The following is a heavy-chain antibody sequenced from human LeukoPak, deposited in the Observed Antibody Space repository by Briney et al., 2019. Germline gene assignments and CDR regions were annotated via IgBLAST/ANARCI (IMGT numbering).Heavy chain of an antibody. Sequence: SETLSLTCTASGGSISYYYWSWIRQPPRKEPEWIGYIYYSGSTNYNPSLKTRVTISVDTSKNQFSLKLSSVTAADTAVYYCARDRDGFNGGPFDIWGQGTMDTVSS. CDR3: ARDRDGFNGGPFDI. D-gene: IGHD5-24*01. CDR1: GGSISYYY. J-gene: IGHJ3*02. CDR2: IYYSGST. V-gene: IGHV4-59*01.